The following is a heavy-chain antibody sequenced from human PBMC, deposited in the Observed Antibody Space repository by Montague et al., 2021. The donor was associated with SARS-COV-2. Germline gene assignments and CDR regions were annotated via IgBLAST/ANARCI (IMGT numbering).Heavy chain of an antibody. Sequence: SLRLSCAASGFTFSGYEMNWVRQAPGKGPEWVSYISSSGSTIYYADSVKGRFTISRDNAKNSLYLQMNSLRAGDTAVYYCAREKARITIFGAPRGYMDVWGEGTTVTVSS. J-gene: IGHJ6*03. V-gene: IGHV3-48*03. CDR3: AREKARITIFGAPRGYMDV. CDR1: GFTFSGYE. CDR2: ISSSGSTI. D-gene: IGHD3-3*01.